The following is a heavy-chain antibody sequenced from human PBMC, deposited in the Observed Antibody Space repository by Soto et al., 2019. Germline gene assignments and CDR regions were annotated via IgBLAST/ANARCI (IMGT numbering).Heavy chain of an antibody. D-gene: IGHD6-13*01. Sequence: QVQLVQSGAEVKEPGSSVKVSCKATGDLFNNYAFNWVRQAPGQGLEWMGRISPLFSTTNYAQKFQGRVTIGADELTTIVYMEESNLESEDTAMYYGAASSSVAAAGYFKFWGQGTLVTVSP. CDR2: ISPLFSTT. CDR1: GDLFNNYA. J-gene: IGHJ4*02. V-gene: IGHV1-69*01. CDR3: AASSSVAAAGYFKF.